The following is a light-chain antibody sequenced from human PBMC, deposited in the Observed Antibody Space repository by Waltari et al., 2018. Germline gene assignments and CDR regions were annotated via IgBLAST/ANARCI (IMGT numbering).Light chain of an antibody. CDR3: HQYNDWPPT. CDR1: QSVSTN. J-gene: IGKJ1*01. Sequence: EVVMTQSPATLSVSPGERATLSCRASQSVSTNLAWSQQKPGQAPRLLLYGAAVRATDIPARFSGSGSGTEFTLTISSLQSEDFAVYYCHQYNDWPPTFGQGTKVGIK. V-gene: IGKV3-15*01. CDR2: GAA.